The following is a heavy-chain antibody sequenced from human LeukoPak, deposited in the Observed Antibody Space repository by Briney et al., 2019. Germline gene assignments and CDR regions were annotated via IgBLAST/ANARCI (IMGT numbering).Heavy chain of an antibody. V-gene: IGHV1-2*02. Sequence: ASVKVSCKASGYTFINYYMHWVRQAPGQGLGWMGWINPNSGATNYAQKFQGRVTMTRDTSISAAYMDLNSLRSDDTAVYYCARGAYYSDKFPLHYWGQGTLVTVSS. CDR1: GYTFINYY. D-gene: IGHD3-22*01. J-gene: IGHJ4*02. CDR3: ARGAYYSDKFPLHY. CDR2: INPNSGAT.